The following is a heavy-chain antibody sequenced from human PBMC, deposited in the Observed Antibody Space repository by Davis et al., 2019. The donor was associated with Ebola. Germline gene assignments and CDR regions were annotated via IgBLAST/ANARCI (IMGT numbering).Heavy chain of an antibody. CDR2: ISYDGSNK. V-gene: IGHV3-30-3*01. Sequence: PGGSLRLSCAASRFTFSNYAMHWVRQAPGKGLEWVAVISYDGSNKYYADSVKGRFTISRDNSRSILYLQTNSLRPEDTATYYCASEDTALAYFDYWGQGTLVTVSS. CDR1: RFTFSNYA. J-gene: IGHJ4*02. CDR3: ASEDTALAYFDY. D-gene: IGHD5-18*01.